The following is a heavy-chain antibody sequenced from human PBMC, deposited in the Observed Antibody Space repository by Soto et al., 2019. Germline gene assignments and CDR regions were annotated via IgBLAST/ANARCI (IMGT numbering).Heavy chain of an antibody. J-gene: IGHJ5*02. V-gene: IGHV4-34*01. CDR1: GGSFSGYY. D-gene: IGHD2-2*01. CDR3: ARKKDIVVVPAAPAGNWFDP. Sequence: SETLSLTCAVYGGSFSGYYWSWIRQPPGKGLEWIGEINHSGSTNYNPSLKSRVTISVDTSKNQFSLKLSSVTAADTAVYYCARKKDIVVVPAAPAGNWFDPWGQGTLVTVSS. CDR2: INHSGST.